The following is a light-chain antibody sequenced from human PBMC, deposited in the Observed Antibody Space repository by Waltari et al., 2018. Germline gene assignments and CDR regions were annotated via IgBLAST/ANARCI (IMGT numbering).Light chain of an antibody. J-gene: IGLJ3*02. CDR3: SSFAGSTNWV. Sequence: QSALTQPPSASGSPGQSVTISCTGTSSDIGGYNYVSWYQQHPGKAPTLMIYEVTKRPSGVPVRFAASKSGNTASLTVAGRQAEDEADYYCSSFAGSTNWVFGGGTKLTVL. CDR2: EVT. CDR1: SSDIGGYNY. V-gene: IGLV2-8*01.